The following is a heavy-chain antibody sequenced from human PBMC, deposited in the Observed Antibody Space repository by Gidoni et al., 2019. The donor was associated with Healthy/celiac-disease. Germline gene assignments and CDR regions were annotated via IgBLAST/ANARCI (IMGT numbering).Heavy chain of an antibody. J-gene: IGHJ4*02. CDR3: VRDSLSETGTTLGFDY. CDR1: GFTVSSNY. V-gene: IGHV3-53*02. CDR2: IYSGGST. D-gene: IGHD1-7*01. Sequence: EVQLVETGGGLIQPGGSLRLSCAASGFTVSSNYMSWVRQAPGKGLEWVSVIYSGGSTYYADSVKGRFTISRDNSKNTLYLQMNSLRAEDTAVYYCVRDSLSETGTTLGFDYWGQGTLVTVSS.